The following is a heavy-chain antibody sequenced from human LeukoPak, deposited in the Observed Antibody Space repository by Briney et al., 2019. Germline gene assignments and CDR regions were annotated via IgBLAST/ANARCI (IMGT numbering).Heavy chain of an antibody. V-gene: IGHV4-34*01. Sequence: SETLSLTCAVYDGSFSGYYWSWIRQPPGKGLEWIGEINHSGSTNYNPSLKSRVTISVDTSKNQFSLKLSSVTAADTAVYYCARDGITISSDYWGQGTLVTVSS. J-gene: IGHJ4*02. D-gene: IGHD3-3*01. CDR2: INHSGST. CDR3: ARDGITISSDY. CDR1: DGSFSGYY.